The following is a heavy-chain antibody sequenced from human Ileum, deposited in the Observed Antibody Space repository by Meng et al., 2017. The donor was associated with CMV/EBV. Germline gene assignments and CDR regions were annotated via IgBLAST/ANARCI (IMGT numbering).Heavy chain of an antibody. V-gene: IGHV1-69*05. J-gene: IGHJ6*02. CDR1: GGTFSSYA. CDR2: IIPMFGTA. CDR3: ARRDDIVVVPADTYYYYYGMDV. D-gene: IGHD2-2*01. Sequence: SVKVSCKASGGTFSSYAISWVRQAPGQGLEWMGGIIPMFGTANYARKFQGRVTITTDESTSTAYMELSSLRSEDTAVYYCARRDDIVVVPADTYYYYYGMDVWGQGTTVTVSS.